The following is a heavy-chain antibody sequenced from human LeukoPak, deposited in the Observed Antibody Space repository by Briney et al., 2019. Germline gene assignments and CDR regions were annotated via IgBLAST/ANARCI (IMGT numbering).Heavy chain of an antibody. V-gene: IGHV1-18*01. D-gene: IGHD1-26*01. CDR3: ARTTNSYYYYYYIDV. J-gene: IGHJ6*03. CDR1: GYTFTSSG. Sequence: GASVKVSCKASGYTFTSSGIIWVRQAPGQGLEWMGWINAYNGNTDYAQKLQGRVTMTTDTSTSTAYMELRSLRSDDTAVYYCARTTNSYYYYYYIDVWGKGTTVTVSS. CDR2: INAYNGNT.